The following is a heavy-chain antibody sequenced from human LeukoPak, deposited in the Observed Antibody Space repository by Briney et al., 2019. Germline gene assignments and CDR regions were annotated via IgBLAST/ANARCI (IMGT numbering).Heavy chain of an antibody. V-gene: IGHV3-48*03. D-gene: IGHD3-10*01. CDR1: GFTFSSYE. J-gene: IGHJ4*02. CDR2: ISSSGSTI. CDR3: AKLAKYFYGSEAYYFFEH. Sequence: GGSLRLSCAASGFTFSSYEMNWVRQAPGKGLEWVSYISSSGSTIYYADSVKGRFTISRDNAKNSLYLQMNSLRVEDTAVYYCAKLAKYFYGSEAYYFFEHWGQGTPVTASS.